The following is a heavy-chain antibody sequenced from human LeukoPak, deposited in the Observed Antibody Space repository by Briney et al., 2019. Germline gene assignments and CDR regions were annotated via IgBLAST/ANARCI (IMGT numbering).Heavy chain of an antibody. CDR2: ISSSSSYI. V-gene: IGHV3-21*01. CDR1: GFTFSSYS. D-gene: IGHD4-17*01. CDR3: ARTTVTTKGAMDV. J-gene: IGHJ6*04. Sequence: GGSLRLSCAASGFTFSSYSMNWVRQAPGKGLEWVSSISSSSSYIYYADSVKGRFTISSDNAKNSLYLQMNSLRAEDTAVYYCARTTVTTKGAMDVWGKGTTVTVSS.